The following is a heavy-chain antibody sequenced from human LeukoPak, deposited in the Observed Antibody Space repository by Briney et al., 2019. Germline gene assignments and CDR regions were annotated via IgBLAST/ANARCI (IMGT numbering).Heavy chain of an antibody. CDR1: GFTFSSQS. Sequence: LAGRSLRLAYAAAGFTFSSQSISSVRQAPGKGLECLSAISGSGGSKYCADSVKGRFTISRDNFKNTLYLQMNSLRAEDTAVYYCAKGRYSSGWYVVYFDYWGQGTLVTVSS. D-gene: IGHD6-19*01. J-gene: IGHJ4*02. V-gene: IGHV3-23*01. CDR2: ISGSGGSK. CDR3: AKGRYSSGWYVVYFDY.